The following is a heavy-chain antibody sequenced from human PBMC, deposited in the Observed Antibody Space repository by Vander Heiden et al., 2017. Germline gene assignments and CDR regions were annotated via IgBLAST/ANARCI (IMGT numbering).Heavy chain of an antibody. CDR3: AKVKDYYGSGSQLDY. D-gene: IGHD3-10*01. Sequence: EVQLLESGGGLVQPGGSLRLPCAASGFTFSSYAMSWVRQAPGKGLEWVSAISGSGGSTYYADSVKGRFTISRDNSKNTLYLQMNSLRAEDTAVYYCAKVKDYYGSGSQLDYWGQGTLVTVSS. CDR2: ISGSGGST. V-gene: IGHV3-23*01. CDR1: GFTFSSYA. J-gene: IGHJ4*02.